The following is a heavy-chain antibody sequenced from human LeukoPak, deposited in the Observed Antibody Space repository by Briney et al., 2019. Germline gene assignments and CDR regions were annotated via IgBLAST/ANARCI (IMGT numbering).Heavy chain of an antibody. V-gene: IGHV3-23*01. J-gene: IGHJ4*02. D-gene: IGHD3-10*01. CDR1: GFTFSSYA. CDR2: ISSSVGST. Sequence: GGSLRLSCAASGFTFSSYAMSWVRQAPGKGLEWVSTISSSVGSTHYVDSVKGRFTISRDNSKNTLYLQMNSLRAEDTAVYYCARVRSVPDYWGQGTLVTVSS. CDR3: ARVRSVPDY.